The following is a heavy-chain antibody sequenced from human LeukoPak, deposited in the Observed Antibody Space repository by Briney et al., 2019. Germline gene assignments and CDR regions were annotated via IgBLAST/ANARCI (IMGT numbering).Heavy chain of an antibody. CDR1: GGSVRNSGYY. J-gene: IGHJ4*02. CDR3: ARPGIAATGAFDC. Sequence: SETLSLTCTDSGGSVRNSGYYRRWLRQPPGKELEGIGSIYYSGSTYYNPYLKSRVSTSVDTSKNQFSLNLTSVTAADTAVYFCARPGIAATGAFDCWGQGTLVTVSS. D-gene: IGHD6-13*01. V-gene: IGHV4-39*01. CDR2: IYYSGST.